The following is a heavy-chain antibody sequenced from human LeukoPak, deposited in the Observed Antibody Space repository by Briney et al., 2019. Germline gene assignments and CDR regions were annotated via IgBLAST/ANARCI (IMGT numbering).Heavy chain of an antibody. J-gene: IGHJ4*02. Sequence: GGSLRLSCTASGFTFSDHYMHWVRQAPGKGLVWVSRINSDGSSTSYADSVKGRFTISRDNAKNTLYLQMNSLRAEDTAVYYCARDLGSASYYYDSSGYPPGYWGQGTLVTVSS. CDR1: GFTFSDHY. V-gene: IGHV3-74*01. CDR2: INSDGSST. CDR3: ARDLGSASYYYDSSGYPPGY. D-gene: IGHD3-22*01.